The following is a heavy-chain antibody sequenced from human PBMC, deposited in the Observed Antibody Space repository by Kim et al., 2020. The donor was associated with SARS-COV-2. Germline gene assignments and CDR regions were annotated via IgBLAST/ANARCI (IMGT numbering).Heavy chain of an antibody. D-gene: IGHD3-22*01. CDR2: IYYSGST. V-gene: IGHV4-59*01. J-gene: IGHJ3*02. CDR1: GGSISSYY. Sequence: SETLSLTCTVSGGSISSYYWSWIRQPPGKGLEWIGYIYYSGSTNYNPSLKSRVTISVDTSKNQFSLKLSSVTAADTAVYYCARGLTMIVVVTDHDAFDIWGQGTMVTVSS. CDR3: ARGLTMIVVVTDHDAFDI.